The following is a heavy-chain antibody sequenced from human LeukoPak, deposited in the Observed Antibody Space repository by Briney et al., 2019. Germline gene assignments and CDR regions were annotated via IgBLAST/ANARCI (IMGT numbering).Heavy chain of an antibody. CDR2: IYYSGST. D-gene: IGHD3-3*01. V-gene: IGHV4-59*12. Sequence: PSETLSLTCTVSGGPISSYYWSWIRQPPGKGLEWIGYIYYSGSTNYNPSLKSRVTISVDTSKNQFSLKLSSVTAADTAVYYCARDLVGNDFWSGYYRSYYYYMDVWGKGTTVTVSS. J-gene: IGHJ6*03. CDR3: ARDLVGNDFWSGYYRSYYYYMDV. CDR1: GGPISSYY.